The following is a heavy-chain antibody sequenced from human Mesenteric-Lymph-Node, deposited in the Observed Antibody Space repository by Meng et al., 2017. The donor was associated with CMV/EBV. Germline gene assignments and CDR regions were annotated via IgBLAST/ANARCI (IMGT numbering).Heavy chain of an antibody. CDR1: GFTFSDYC. J-gene: IGHJ4*02. CDR3: ARAPNYYDSSGDFDY. D-gene: IGHD3-22*01. CDR2: ISSSGSTI. V-gene: IGHV3-11*04. Sequence: GGSLRLSCAASGFTFSDYCMGWIRQAPGKGLEWVSYISSSGSTIYYADSVKGRFTISRDNAKNSLYLQMKSLRAEDTAVYYCARAPNYYDSSGDFDYWGQGTLVTVSS.